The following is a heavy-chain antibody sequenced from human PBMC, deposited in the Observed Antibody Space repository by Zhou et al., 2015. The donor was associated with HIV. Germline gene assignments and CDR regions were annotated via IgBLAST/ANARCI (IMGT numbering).Heavy chain of an antibody. CDR2: MNPNSGNT. Sequence: QVQLVQSGAEMKEPGASVKVSCKASGYGFMTYDINWVRLAPGRGLEWVGWMNPNSGNTGYAQKFQGRVTMTRSSSISTAYMELSGLTSEDTAMYYCTRGARLGELSLYVFDYWGQGTPVTVSS. J-gene: IGHJ4*02. V-gene: IGHV1-8*01. D-gene: IGHD3-16*02. CDR3: TRGARLGELSLYVFDY. CDR1: GYGFMTYD.